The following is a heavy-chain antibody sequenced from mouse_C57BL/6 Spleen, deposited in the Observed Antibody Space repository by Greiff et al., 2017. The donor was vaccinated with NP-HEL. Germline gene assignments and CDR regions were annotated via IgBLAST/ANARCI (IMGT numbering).Heavy chain of an antibody. Sequence: VQLKQSGAELVRPGASVKLSCTASGFNIKDYYMHWVKQRPEQGLEWIGRIDPEDGDTEYAPKFQGKATMTADTSSNTAYLQLSSLTSEDTAVYYCTTLYYYGSSYPWFAYWGQGTLVTVSA. CDR1: GFNIKDYY. J-gene: IGHJ3*01. CDR3: TTLYYYGSSYPWFAY. V-gene: IGHV14-1*01. CDR2: IDPEDGDT. D-gene: IGHD1-1*01.